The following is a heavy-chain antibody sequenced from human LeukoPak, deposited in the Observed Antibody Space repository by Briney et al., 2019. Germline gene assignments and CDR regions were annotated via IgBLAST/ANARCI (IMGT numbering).Heavy chain of an antibody. Sequence: GASVKVSCKASGYTFTGYYMHWVRQAPGQGLEWMGWMNPNSGDTSYAREFQDRVTMTRDTSLNTAYMELGRLRSDDTAVYFCARRPINCIIANCYVDYWGQGTLVTVSS. CDR2: MNPNSGDT. V-gene: IGHV1-2*02. CDR1: GYTFTGYY. D-gene: IGHD3-3*02. CDR3: ARRPINCIIANCYVDY. J-gene: IGHJ4*02.